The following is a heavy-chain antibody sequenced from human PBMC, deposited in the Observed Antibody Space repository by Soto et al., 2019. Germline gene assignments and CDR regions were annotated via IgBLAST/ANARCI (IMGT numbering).Heavy chain of an antibody. Sequence: PSETLSLTCTVSGVSISNYYWSWIRQPPGKGLEWLGYILYTGNTNYNPPLKSRVTISVDTSKNQVSLELTSVTTADTAVYFCARAAYGSGNYYAPHYYYAMDVWGQGTTVTVSS. D-gene: IGHD3-10*01. V-gene: IGHV4-59*01. CDR1: GVSISNYY. J-gene: IGHJ6*02. CDR3: ARAAYGSGNYYAPHYYYAMDV. CDR2: ILYTGNT.